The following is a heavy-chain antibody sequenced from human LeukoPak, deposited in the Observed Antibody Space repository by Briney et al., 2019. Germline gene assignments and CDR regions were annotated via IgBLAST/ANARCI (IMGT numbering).Heavy chain of an antibody. CDR2: IYQNGNT. D-gene: IGHD6-13*01. V-gene: IGHV4-30-2*01. Sequence: PSETLSLTCAVSGGSISSGGYSWSWIRQPPGKGLEWIGYIYQNGNTYYNPSLKSRVTISVDRSKNQFSLNLSSVTPADTAVYYCGRGGIAAAASGIDYWGQGTLVAVSS. CDR3: GRGGIAAAASGIDY. J-gene: IGHJ4*02. CDR1: GGSISSGGYS.